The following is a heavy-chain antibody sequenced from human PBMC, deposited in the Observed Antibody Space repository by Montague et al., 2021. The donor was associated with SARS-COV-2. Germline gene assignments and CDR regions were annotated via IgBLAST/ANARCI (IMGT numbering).Heavy chain of an antibody. CDR3: ARFGSGTLEFDL. CDR2: LRTTCLP. J-gene: IGHJ4*02. CDR1: AATISPGIFY. V-gene: IGHV4-61*02. D-gene: IGHD1-26*01. Sequence: TLSLTCTVSAATISPGIFYWSWIRKPAGKGLAWIGRLRTTCLPDSNSSLESRVFMSVDTSTNQFSLSLTSVTAADTAVYFCARFGSGTLEFDLWGQGTLVSVAS.